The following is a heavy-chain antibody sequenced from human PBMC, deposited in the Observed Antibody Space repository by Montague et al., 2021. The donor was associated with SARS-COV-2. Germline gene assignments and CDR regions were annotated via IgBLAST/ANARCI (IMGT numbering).Heavy chain of an antibody. J-gene: IGHJ4*02. V-gene: IGHV4-34*01. CDR1: GGSFSGYY. Sequence: SETLSLTCAVSGGSFSGYYWSWIRQPPGKGLEWIGEINHSGSTKYNPTPKSRVSMSVDKSWYQFSLRLTSVTAADTAIYYCERRGSGRSDLDYWGQGTLVTVSS. CDR2: INHSGST. CDR3: ERRGSGRSDLDY. D-gene: IGHD1-26*01.